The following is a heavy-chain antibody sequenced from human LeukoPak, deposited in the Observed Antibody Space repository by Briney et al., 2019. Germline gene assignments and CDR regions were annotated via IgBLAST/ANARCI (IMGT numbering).Heavy chain of an antibody. Sequence: GGSLRLSCTASGFTFSDYYMSWIRQAPGKGLEWVSYIDNSGSTIYYAGSVKGRFTISRDNAKNSLYLQMNSLRDEDTALYYCAKDPWWYNTSQGSGFYYYMDVWGKGTTIIVS. D-gene: IGHD6-19*01. V-gene: IGHV3-11*01. CDR1: GFTFSDYY. CDR2: IDNSGSTI. CDR3: AKDPWWYNTSQGSGFYYYMDV. J-gene: IGHJ6*03.